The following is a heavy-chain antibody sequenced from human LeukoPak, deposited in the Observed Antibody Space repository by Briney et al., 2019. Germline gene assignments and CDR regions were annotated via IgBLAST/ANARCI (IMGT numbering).Heavy chain of an antibody. CDR1: GFTFSSYS. V-gene: IGHV3-23*01. CDR2: ISGSGGST. Sequence: GGSLRLSCAASGFTFSSYSMNWVRQAPGKGLEWVSAISGSGGSTYYADSVKGRFTISRDNSKNTLYLQMNSLRAEDTAVYYCAKPIEYYYYYYMDVWGKGTTVTISS. D-gene: IGHD5-24*01. CDR3: AKPIEYYYYYYMDV. J-gene: IGHJ6*03.